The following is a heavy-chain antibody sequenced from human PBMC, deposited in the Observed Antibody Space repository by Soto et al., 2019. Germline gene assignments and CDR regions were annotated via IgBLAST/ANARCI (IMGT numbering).Heavy chain of an antibody. CDR3: AREYRLAAAVTLGY. Sequence: PGGSLRLSCAASGFTFSSYWMHWVRQAPGKGLGWVSRINSDGSSTSYADSVKGRFTISRDNAKNTLYLQMISLRAEDTAVYYCAREYRLAAAVTLGYWGQGTLVTVSS. CDR2: INSDGSST. V-gene: IGHV3-74*01. CDR1: GFTFSSYW. J-gene: IGHJ4*02. D-gene: IGHD6-13*01.